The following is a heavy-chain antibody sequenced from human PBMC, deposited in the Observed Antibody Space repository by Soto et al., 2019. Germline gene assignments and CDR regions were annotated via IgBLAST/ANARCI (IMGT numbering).Heavy chain of an antibody. CDR3: ARDQGYCSGGSCYVAGY. CDR2: INSDGSST. Sequence: EVQLVESGGGLVQPGGSQRLSCAASGFTFSSYWMHWVRQAPGKGLVWVSRINSDGSSTSYADSVKGRFTISRDNAKNTLYLQMNSLRAEDTAVYYCARDQGYCSGGSCYVAGYWGQGTLVTVFS. D-gene: IGHD2-15*01. V-gene: IGHV3-74*01. J-gene: IGHJ4*02. CDR1: GFTFSSYW.